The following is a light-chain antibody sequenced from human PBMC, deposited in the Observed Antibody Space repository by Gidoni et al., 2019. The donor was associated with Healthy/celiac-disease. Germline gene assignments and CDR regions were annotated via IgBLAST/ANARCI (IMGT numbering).Light chain of an antibody. V-gene: IGKV1-39*01. J-gene: IGKJ2*01. Sequence: DIPMTQSPSSLSASVGDRVTITCRASQSISSYLHWYQQKPGKAPKLLIYAASSLESGVPSRFSGSGSGTDVTLTISSLQPEDFATYYCQQSYSTPPTFGQGTKLEIK. CDR1: QSISSY. CDR2: AAS. CDR3: QQSYSTPPT.